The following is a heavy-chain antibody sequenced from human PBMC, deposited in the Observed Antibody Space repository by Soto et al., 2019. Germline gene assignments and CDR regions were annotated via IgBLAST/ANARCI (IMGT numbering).Heavy chain of an antibody. J-gene: IGHJ4*02. CDR3: ANSPQVVVIKDAVNY. CDR1: GFTFSSYA. Sequence: HGGSLRLSCAASGFTFSSYAMSWVRQAPGKGLEWVSAISGSGGSTYYADSVKGRFTISRDNSKNTLYLQMNSLRAEDTAVYYCANSPQVVVIKDAVNYWGQGTLVTVSS. V-gene: IGHV3-23*01. CDR2: ISGSGGST. D-gene: IGHD3-22*01.